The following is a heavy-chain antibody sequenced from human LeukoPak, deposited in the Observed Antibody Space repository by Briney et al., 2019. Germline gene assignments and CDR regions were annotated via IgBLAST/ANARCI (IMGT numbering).Heavy chain of an antibody. D-gene: IGHD6-13*01. Sequence: GRSLRLSCAASGFTFDDYSMHWVRQSPGKGLEWLSGLGWNGDIIDYADSVKGRFTISRDNAENSLYLQMDSLKTEDTALYYCAKGSLIAASGTLFDFWGQGTRVTVSS. CDR2: LGWNGDII. V-gene: IGHV3-9*01. CDR1: GFTFDDYS. J-gene: IGHJ4*02. CDR3: AKGSLIAASGTLFDF.